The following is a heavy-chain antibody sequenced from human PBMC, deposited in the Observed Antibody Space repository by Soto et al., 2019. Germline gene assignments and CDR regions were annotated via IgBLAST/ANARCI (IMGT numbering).Heavy chain of an antibody. J-gene: IGHJ5*02. V-gene: IGHV4-4*02. CDR1: GGSISSSNW. D-gene: IGHD2-2*01. CDR2: IYHSGST. Sequence: SETLSLTCAVSGGSISSSNWWSWVRQPPGKGLEWIGEIYHSGSTNYNPSLKSRVTISVDKSKNQFSLKLSSVTAADTAVYYCARRELIVVVPAARMTKFGFDPWGQGTLVTVSS. CDR3: ARRELIVVVPAARMTKFGFDP.